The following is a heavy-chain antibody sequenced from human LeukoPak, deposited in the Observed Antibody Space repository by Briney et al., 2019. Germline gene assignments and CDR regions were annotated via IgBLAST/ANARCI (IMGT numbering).Heavy chain of an antibody. CDR2: INAGNGNT. CDR3: ARASGVLWFGELNWFDP. D-gene: IGHD3-10*01. CDR1: GYTFTSYA. J-gene: IGHJ5*02. V-gene: IGHV1-3*01. Sequence: ASVKVSCKASGYTFTSYAMHWVRQAPGQRLEWMGWINAGNGNTKYSQKFQGRVTITRDTSASTAYMELSSLRSEDTAVYYCARASGVLWFGELNWFDPWGQGTLVTVSS.